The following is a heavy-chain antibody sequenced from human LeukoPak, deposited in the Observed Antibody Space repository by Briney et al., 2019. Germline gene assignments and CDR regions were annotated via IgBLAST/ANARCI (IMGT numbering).Heavy chain of an antibody. V-gene: IGHV3-66*01. Sequence: GGSLRLSCAASGFTVSTNYMTWIRQAPGKGLEWVSVMYTLGNTNYADSVRGRFTISRDNSKNTLYLQMNTLRAEDTAVYYCARLAVGGWDVRYWGQGTLVIVSS. J-gene: IGHJ4*02. D-gene: IGHD6-19*01. CDR1: GFTVSTNY. CDR2: MYTLGNT. CDR3: ARLAVGGWDVRY.